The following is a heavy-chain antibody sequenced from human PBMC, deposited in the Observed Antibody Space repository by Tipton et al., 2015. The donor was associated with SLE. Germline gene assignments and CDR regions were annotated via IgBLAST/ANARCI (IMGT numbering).Heavy chain of an antibody. CDR3: ARGGGAVGGTSYFDY. J-gene: IGHJ4*02. CDR2: VYSGTT. V-gene: IGHV4-59*08. CDR1: GGSFSGYY. D-gene: IGHD6-19*01. Sequence: TLSLTCAVYGGSFSGYYWSWIRQPPGKGLGWIGSVYSGTTNYNPSLKSRVTISVDTSKNQFSLKLSSVTAADTAVYYCARGGGAVGGTSYFDYWGQGTLVTVSS.